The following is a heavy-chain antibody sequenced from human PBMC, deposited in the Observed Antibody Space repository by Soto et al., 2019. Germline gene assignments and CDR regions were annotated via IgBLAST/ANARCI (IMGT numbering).Heavy chain of an antibody. D-gene: IGHD4-17*01. V-gene: IGHV3-33*01. CDR1: GFTFSSYG. CDR3: ARDTVTTVNNWFDP. J-gene: IGHJ5*02. CDR2: IWYDGSNK. Sequence: GGSLRLSCAASGFTFSSYGMHWVRQAPGKGLEWVAVIWYDGSNKYYADSVKGRFTISRDNSKNTLYLQMNSLRAEDTAVYYCARDTVTTVNNWFDPWGQGTLVTVSS.